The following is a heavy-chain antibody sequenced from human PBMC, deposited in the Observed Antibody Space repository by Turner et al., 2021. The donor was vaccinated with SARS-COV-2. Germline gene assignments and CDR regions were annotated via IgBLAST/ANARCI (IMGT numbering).Heavy chain of an antibody. Sequence: EVQLVESGGGLVQPGRSLRISYAGSGFTFDDYAMHWVRQAPGNVLECVSSINCNSGSIGYVDSVKGRFTISRDTAKNSLDLQMNSLRAEDTALYYCVKDSANYWYFDLWGRGTLVTVSS. CDR3: VKDSANYWYFDL. J-gene: IGHJ2*01. CDR1: GFTFDDYA. CDR2: INCNSGSI. V-gene: IGHV3-9*01.